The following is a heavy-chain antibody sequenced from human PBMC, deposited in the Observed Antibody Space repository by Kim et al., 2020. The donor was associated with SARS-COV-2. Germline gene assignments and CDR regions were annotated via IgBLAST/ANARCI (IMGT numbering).Heavy chain of an antibody. Sequence: GGSLRLSCAASGFTFSSYAMSWVRQAPGKGLEWVSAISGSGGSTYYADSVKGRFTISRDNSKNTLYLQMNSLRAEDTAVYYCAKARVMITFGGVIVRGPFDYWGQGTLVTVSS. J-gene: IGHJ4*02. CDR1: GFTFSSYA. CDR3: AKARVMITFGGVIVRGPFDY. CDR2: ISGSGGST. V-gene: IGHV3-23*01. D-gene: IGHD3-16*02.